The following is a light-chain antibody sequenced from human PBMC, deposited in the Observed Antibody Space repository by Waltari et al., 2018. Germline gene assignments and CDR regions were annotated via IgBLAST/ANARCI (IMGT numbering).Light chain of an antibody. CDR2: GNSDGEH. CDR3: QTWDTNIVV. J-gene: IGLJ2*01. Sequence: QLLVTQSPSASASLGASVKLTCTLSSGHTSYAIAWHQHQSEKGPRFLMSGNSDGEHTKGDVIPDRLSGSSSGAERYLTIYSLQSEDEADYYCQTWDTNIVVFGGGTKVTVL. V-gene: IGLV4-69*01. CDR1: SGHTSYA.